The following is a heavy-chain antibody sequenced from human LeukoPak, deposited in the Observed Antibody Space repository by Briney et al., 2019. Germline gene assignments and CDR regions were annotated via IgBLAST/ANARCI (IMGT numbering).Heavy chain of an antibody. V-gene: IGHV4-34*01. D-gene: IGHD2-2*01. CDR2: INHSGST. J-gene: IGHJ4*02. CDR3: ARHRYGSDTSCFGF. CDR1: GGSFSGYF. Sequence: SETLSLTCAVYGGSFSGYFWSWIRQPPGNGLEWIGEINHSGSTNYNPSLKRRVTISVDTSKNQFSLKLSSVTAADTAVYYCARHRYGSDTSCFGFWGQGTLVTVSS.